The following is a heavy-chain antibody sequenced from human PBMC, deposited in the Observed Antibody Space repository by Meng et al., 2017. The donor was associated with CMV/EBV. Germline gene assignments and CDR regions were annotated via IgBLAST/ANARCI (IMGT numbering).Heavy chain of an antibody. V-gene: IGHV4-34*01. CDR1: GGSFSGYY. J-gene: IGHJ5*02. D-gene: IGHD3-10*01. CDR3: ARGLMVRGSRVNWFDP. CDR2: INHSGST. Sequence: QVQLQQWGAGLLKPSETLSLTCAVYGGSFSGYYGSWIRKPPGKGLEWIGEINHSGSTNYNPSLKSRVTISVDTSKNQFSPKLSSVTAADTAVYYCARGLMVRGSRVNWFDPWGQGTLVTVSS.